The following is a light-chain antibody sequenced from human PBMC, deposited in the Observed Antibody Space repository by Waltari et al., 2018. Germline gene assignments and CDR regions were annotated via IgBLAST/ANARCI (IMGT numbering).Light chain of an antibody. Sequence: ETVMPQSPVTLSVSPGQRPTLSCTDTQSNRTTLAWSQQKPGQAPELLHFSASTRASGVPAMFSGSGSGTEFTLTISSLQAEDFAVYYCQQNNNWPTYAFGQGTKLEI. CDR2: SAS. J-gene: IGKJ2*01. CDR3: QQNNNWPTYA. V-gene: IGKV3-15*01. CDR1: QSNRTT.